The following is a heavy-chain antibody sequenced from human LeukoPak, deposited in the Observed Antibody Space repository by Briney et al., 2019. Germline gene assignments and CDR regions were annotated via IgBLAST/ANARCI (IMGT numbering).Heavy chain of an antibody. CDR2: IKQDGSEK. CDR3: ARGSMIVAAILPDY. D-gene: IGHD3-22*01. Sequence: GGSLRLSCAASGFTFSSYWMSWVRQAPGKGLEWVANIKQDGSEKYYVDSVKGRFTISRDNAKNSLYLQMNSLRAEDTAVYYCARGSMIVAAILPDYWGQGTLVTVSS. J-gene: IGHJ4*02. V-gene: IGHV3-7*01. CDR1: GFTFSSYW.